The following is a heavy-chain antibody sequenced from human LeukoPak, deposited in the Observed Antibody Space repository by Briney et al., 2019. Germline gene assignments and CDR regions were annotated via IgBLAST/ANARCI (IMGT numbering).Heavy chain of an antibody. CDR3: TRDQTPYY. CDR1: GYTFCDYG. V-gene: IGHV3-49*04. CDR2: IRSKVYGGTP. J-gene: IGHJ4*02. Sequence: GGSLRLSCAASGYTFCDYGMSWVRQVPGKGLEWVGFIRSKVYGGTPEYAASVKGRFTISRDDSKGIAYLQMNSLKTEDTAVYYCTRDQTPYYWGQGTLVTVSS.